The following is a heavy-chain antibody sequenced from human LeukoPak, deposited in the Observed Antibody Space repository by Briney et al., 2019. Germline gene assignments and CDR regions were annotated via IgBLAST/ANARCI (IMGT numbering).Heavy chain of an antibody. V-gene: IGHV4-61*02. CDR2: IYASGST. Sequence: SETLSLTCTVSGGSISGGSYYWSWIRQPAGKGLEWIGRIYASGSTVYNPSLNSRVTISVDTSKNQFSLRLSSVTAADTAVYYCARDLGAIDWGQGTLVTVSS. CDR1: GGSISGGSYY. D-gene: IGHD2-2*01. CDR3: ARDLGAID. J-gene: IGHJ4*02.